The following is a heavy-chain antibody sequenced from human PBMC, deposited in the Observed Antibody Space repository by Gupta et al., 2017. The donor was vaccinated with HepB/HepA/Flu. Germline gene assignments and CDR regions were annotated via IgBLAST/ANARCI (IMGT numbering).Heavy chain of an antibody. CDR3: AREEGSSDLNYFDY. Sequence: QVQLVQSGAEVKKPGASVKVSCKAYGYTFTGYYMPWVRQAPGQGLEWMGWINPNSGGTNYAQKFQGRVTMTRDTSISTAYMELSRLRSDDTAVYYCAREEGSSDLNYFDYWGQGTLVTVSS. J-gene: IGHJ4*02. V-gene: IGHV1-2*02. CDR1: GYTFTGYY. D-gene: IGHD3-10*01. CDR2: INPNSGGT.